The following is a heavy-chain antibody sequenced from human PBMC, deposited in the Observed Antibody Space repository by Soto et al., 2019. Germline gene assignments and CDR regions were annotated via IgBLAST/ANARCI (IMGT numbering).Heavy chain of an antibody. Sequence: SETLSLTCTVSGGSIRSYYWSWIRQPPGKGLEWIGYTYYTGSTDYNPSLKSRVTMSVDTSKNQFSLKLRSVTAADTAVYYCVRDSYNFDDWGQGILVTVSS. CDR1: GGSIRSYY. CDR3: VRDSYNFDD. V-gene: IGHV4-59*01. CDR2: TYYTGST. D-gene: IGHD5-18*01. J-gene: IGHJ4*02.